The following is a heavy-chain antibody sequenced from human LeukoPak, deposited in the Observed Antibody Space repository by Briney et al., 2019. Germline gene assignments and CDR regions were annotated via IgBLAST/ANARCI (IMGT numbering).Heavy chain of an antibody. D-gene: IGHD4-23*01. CDR2: IYYSGST. Sequence: PSEILSLTCTVSGGSISSSSYYWGWIRQPPGKGLEWIGSIYYSGSTYYNPSLKSRVTISVDTSKNQFSLKLSSVTAADTAVYYCANSANYGGNSGYFDYWGQGTLVTVSS. CDR1: GGSISSSSYY. CDR3: ANSANYGGNSGYFDY. J-gene: IGHJ4*02. V-gene: IGHV4-39*01.